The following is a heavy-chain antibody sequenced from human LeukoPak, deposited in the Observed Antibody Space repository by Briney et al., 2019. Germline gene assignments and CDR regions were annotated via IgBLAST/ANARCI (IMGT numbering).Heavy chain of an antibody. CDR3: AKNPYSTTAQGGWFDP. J-gene: IGHJ5*02. D-gene: IGHD4-17*01. V-gene: IGHV3-23*01. CDR2: ISGSGGNT. Sequence: PGGSLRLSCATSGFTFSSYAMTWVRQAPGKGLEWVSGISGSGGNTYYADSVKGRFTISRDNSKNTLNLQMNSLRADDTAVYYCAKNPYSTTAQGGWFDPWGQGTLVTVSS. CDR1: GFTFSSYA.